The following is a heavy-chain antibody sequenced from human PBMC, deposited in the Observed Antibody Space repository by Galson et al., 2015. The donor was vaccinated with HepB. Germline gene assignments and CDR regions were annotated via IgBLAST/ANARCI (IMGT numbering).Heavy chain of an antibody. CDR3: AKGRDLVGATGPDY. Sequence: SLRLSCAASGFTFSSYAMSWVRQAPGKGLEWVSAISGSGGSTYYADSVKGRFTISRDNSKNTLYLQMNSLRAEDTAVYYCAKGRDLVGATGPDYWGQGTLVTVSS. V-gene: IGHV3-23*01. CDR1: GFTFSSYA. CDR2: ISGSGGST. D-gene: IGHD1-26*01. J-gene: IGHJ4*02.